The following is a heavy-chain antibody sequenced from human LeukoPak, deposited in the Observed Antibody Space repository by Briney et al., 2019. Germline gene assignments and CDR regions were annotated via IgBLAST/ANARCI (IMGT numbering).Heavy chain of an antibody. CDR3: SRGAGYTISYNHYFDS. CDR1: GFTFSSYC. CDR2: IKQDGSEK. D-gene: IGHD6-13*01. J-gene: IGHJ4*02. V-gene: IGHV3-7*01. Sequence: GGSLRLSCAASGFTFSSYCMSWVRQAPGKGLEWVANIKQDGSEKHYVDSVKGRFTISRDNAKKSLFLHMISLRGEDTAVYYCSRGAGYTISYNHYFDSWGQGTLVTVSS.